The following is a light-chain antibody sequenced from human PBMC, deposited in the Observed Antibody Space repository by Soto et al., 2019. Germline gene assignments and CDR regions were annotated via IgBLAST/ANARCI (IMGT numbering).Light chain of an antibody. CDR2: GVY. CDR3: QPYNNWPLT. J-gene: IGKJ4*01. Sequence: EIVMTQSPTILSVSPGERATLSCRASQSVSSNLAWYQQKPGQAPRLLIYGVYTRAPGIPARFSGSRSGPEFTLTINSLQSEDFAIYYCQPYNNWPLTFGGGTKVESK. CDR1: QSVSSN. V-gene: IGKV3D-15*01.